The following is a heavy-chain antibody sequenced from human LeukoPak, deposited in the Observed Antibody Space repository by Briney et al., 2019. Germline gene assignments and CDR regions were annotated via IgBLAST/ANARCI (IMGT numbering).Heavy chain of an antibody. J-gene: IGHJ4*02. CDR3: ARRGDSYGRFDY. Sequence: GESLKISCQASGYNCTNYWIGWVRQMPGKGLEWIGIISPGDSDNRYSPSFQGQVTISADKSICTAYLQWSSLKASDTAMYYCARRGDSYGRFDYWGQGILITVSS. V-gene: IGHV5-51*01. CDR1: GYNCTNYW. CDR2: ISPGDSDN. D-gene: IGHD5-18*01.